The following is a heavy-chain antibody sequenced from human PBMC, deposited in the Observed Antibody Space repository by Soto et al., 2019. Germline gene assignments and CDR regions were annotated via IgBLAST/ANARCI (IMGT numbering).Heavy chain of an antibody. D-gene: IGHD2-15*01. V-gene: IGHV3-21*04. J-gene: IGHJ4*02. Sequence: EVQLVESGGGLVKPGGSLRLSCAASGFTFSSYSMNCVRQAPGKGLEWVSSISSSGGSTYYADSVNGRFTIYRYNSKNKMYLHINRLSAEDKAVYYCATDRIVVVVAATSHHFDYLGQGTLFTVAS. CDR1: GFTFSSYS. CDR2: ISSSGGST. CDR3: ATDRIVVVVAATSHHFDY.